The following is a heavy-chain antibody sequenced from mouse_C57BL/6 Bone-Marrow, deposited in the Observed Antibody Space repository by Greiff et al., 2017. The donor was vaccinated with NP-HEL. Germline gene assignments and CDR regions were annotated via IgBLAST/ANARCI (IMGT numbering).Heavy chain of an antibody. Sequence: EVKLVESGGGLVKPGGSLKLSCAASGFTFSSYAMSWVRQTPEKRLEWVATISAGGSYTYYPDNVKGRFNISHANAKKHLYLQMSTLQSEATAMYYCARAGGTVGSLFDYWGQGTTLTVSS. D-gene: IGHD1-1*01. CDR2: ISAGGSYT. V-gene: IGHV5-4*03. J-gene: IGHJ2*01. CDR1: GFTFSSYA. CDR3: ARAGGTVGSLFDY.